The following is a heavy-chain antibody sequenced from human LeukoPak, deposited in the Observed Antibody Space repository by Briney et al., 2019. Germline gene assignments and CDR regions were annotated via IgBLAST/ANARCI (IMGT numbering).Heavy chain of an antibody. CDR1: GGSISSSSYY. V-gene: IGHV4-39*01. CDR2: ICYSGST. Sequence: SETLSLTCTVSGGSISSSSYYWGWIRQPPGKGLEWIGSICYSGSTYYNPSLKSRVTISVDTSKNQFSLKLSSVTAADTVVYYCASITVTMLAFDPWGQGTLVTVSA. CDR3: ASITVTMLAFDP. J-gene: IGHJ5*02. D-gene: IGHD4-17*01.